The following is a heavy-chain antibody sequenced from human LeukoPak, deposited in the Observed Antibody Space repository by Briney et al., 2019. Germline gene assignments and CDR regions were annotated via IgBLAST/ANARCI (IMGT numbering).Heavy chain of an antibody. Sequence: ASVTVSCKASGYTFTGYYMHWVRQAPGQGLEWMGWINPNSGGANYAQKFQGRVTMTRDTSISTAYMELSRLRSDDTAVYYCARGGSAYGGYYYYMDVWGKGTTVTVSS. J-gene: IGHJ6*03. V-gene: IGHV1-2*02. CDR2: INPNSGGA. CDR3: ARGGSAYGGYYYYMDV. CDR1: GYTFTGYY. D-gene: IGHD2-21*01.